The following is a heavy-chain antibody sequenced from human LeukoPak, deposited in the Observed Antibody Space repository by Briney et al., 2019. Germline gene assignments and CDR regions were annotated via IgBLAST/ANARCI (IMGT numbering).Heavy chain of an antibody. D-gene: IGHD3-22*01. V-gene: IGHV4-4*02. CDR3: ARHFPYYYDSSGLDAFDI. Sequence: SETLSLTCAVSGASISSSNWWTWVRQSPGKGLEWIGEIHHSGSTNYNPSLKSRVTISVEKSKNEFSLKVSSVTAADTAVYYCARHFPYYYDSSGLDAFDIWGQGTMVTVSS. CDR2: IHHSGST. CDR1: GASISSSNW. J-gene: IGHJ3*02.